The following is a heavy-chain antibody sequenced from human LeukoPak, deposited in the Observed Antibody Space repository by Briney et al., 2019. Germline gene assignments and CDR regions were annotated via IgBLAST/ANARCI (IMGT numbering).Heavy chain of an antibody. CDR1: GYTFTRYD. D-gene: IGHD3-22*01. J-gene: IGHJ3*02. CDR2: MNPNSGNT. Sequence: GASVKVSCKASGYTFTRYDINWVRQATGQGLEWMGWMNPNSGNTGYAQKFQGRVTMTRNTSISTAYMELSSLRSEDTAVYYCASLTYYYDSSGYYYDGAFDIWGQGTMVTVSS. V-gene: IGHV1-8*01. CDR3: ASLTYYYDSSGYYYDGAFDI.